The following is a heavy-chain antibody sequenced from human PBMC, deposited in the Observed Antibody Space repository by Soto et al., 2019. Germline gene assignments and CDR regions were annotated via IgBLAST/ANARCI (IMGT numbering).Heavy chain of an antibody. J-gene: IGHJ3*02. D-gene: IGHD6-13*01. CDR1: GGSFSGYY. CDR3: ARERGSSQDAFDI. Sequence: QVQLQQWGAGLLKPSETLSLTCAVYGGSFSGYYWSWIRQPPWKGLEWIGEINHSGSTNYNPSLKSRVTISVDTSKNQFSLKLSSVTAADTAVYYCARERGSSQDAFDIWGLGTMVTVSS. CDR2: INHSGST. V-gene: IGHV4-34*01.